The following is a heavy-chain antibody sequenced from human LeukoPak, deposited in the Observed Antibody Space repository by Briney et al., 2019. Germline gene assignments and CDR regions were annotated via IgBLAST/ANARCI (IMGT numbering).Heavy chain of an antibody. D-gene: IGHD2-15*01. J-gene: IGHJ4*02. CDR3: ARAGGYCGRISCPYYFDY. CDR1: GYTFTGYY. V-gene: IGHV1-2*02. CDR2: INPNSGGT. Sequence: GASVKVSCKASGYTFTGYYIHWVRQAPGQGLEWMGWINPNSGGTNYAQKFQGRVTMTRNTSISTAYMELSSLRSEDTAVYYCARAGGYCGRISCPYYFDYWGQGSLVAVSS.